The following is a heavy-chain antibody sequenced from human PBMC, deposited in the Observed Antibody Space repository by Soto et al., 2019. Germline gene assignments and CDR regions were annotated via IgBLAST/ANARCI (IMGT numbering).Heavy chain of an antibody. Sequence: GGFRRLSRDTNGLNHHACWMSWVRQAPGKGLEWVANIKEDGSSKYYVDSVKGRFTISRDNAKNSPYLQMNSLRAEDTALYFGASENWYVFDPWGQGTPVTVSS. CDR3: ASENWYVFDP. CDR2: IKEDGSSK. J-gene: IGHJ5*02. D-gene: IGHD1-1*01. CDR1: GLNHHACW. V-gene: IGHV3-7*03.